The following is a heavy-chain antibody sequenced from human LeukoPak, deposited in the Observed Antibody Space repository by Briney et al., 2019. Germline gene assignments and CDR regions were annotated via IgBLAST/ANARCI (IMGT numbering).Heavy chain of an antibody. CDR3: ARDRDCSGGSCYYYYYGMDV. CDR2: ISRNGGST. V-gene: IGHV3-64*04. D-gene: IGHD2-15*01. CDR1: GFTFSSFA. Sequence: GGSLRLSCSASGFTFSSFAMHWVRQAPGKGLEYVAAISRNGGSTYYADSVKGRFTISRDNSKNTLYLQMNRLRAEDTAVYYCARDRDCSGGSCYYYYYGMDVWGQGTTVTVSS. J-gene: IGHJ6*02.